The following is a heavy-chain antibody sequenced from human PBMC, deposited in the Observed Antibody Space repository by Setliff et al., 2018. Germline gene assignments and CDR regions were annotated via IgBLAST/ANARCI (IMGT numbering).Heavy chain of an antibody. CDR3: ARDNWAAAGIFDY. D-gene: IGHD6-13*01. CDR1: GGSISSYY. V-gene: IGHV4-59*01. J-gene: IGHJ4*02. CDR2: IYYSGST. Sequence: PSETLSLTCTVSGGSISSYYWSWIRQPPGKRLEWIGYIYYSGSTNYNPSLESRVTISVDTSKNQFSLRLSSVTAADTAVYYCARDNWAAAGIFDYWGQGTLVTVSS.